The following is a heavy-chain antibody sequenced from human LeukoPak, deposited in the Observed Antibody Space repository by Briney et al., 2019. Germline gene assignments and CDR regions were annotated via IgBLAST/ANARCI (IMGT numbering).Heavy chain of an antibody. CDR1: GFTFSSYW. D-gene: IGHD1-26*01. CDR3: AKFPSRGVVGATKFYFDY. V-gene: IGHV3-23*01. J-gene: IGHJ4*02. CDR2: ISGSGGST. Sequence: GGSLRLSCAASGFTFSSYWMSWVRQAPGKGLEWVSAISGSGGSTYYADSVRGRFTISRDNSKNTLYLQMNSLRAEDTAVYYCAKFPSRGVVGATKFYFDYWGQGTLVTVSS.